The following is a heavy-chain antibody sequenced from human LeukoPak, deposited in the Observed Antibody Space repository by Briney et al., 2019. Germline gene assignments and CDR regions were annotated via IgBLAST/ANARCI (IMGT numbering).Heavy chain of an antibody. CDR1: GGSISSSSYY. D-gene: IGHD3-3*01. J-gene: IGHJ5*02. V-gene: IGHV4-39*07. CDR3: ARVVEGYYDFWSGYYRPYNWFDP. Sequence: SETLSLTCTVSGGSISSSSYYWGWIRQPPGKGLEWIGSIYYSGSTYYNPSLKSRVTISVDTSKNQFSLKLSSVTAADTAVYYCARVVEGYYDFWSGYYRPYNWFDPWGQGTLVTVSS. CDR2: IYYSGST.